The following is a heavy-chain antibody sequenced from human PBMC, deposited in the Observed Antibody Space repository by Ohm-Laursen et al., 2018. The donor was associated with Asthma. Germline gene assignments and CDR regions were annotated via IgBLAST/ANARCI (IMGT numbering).Heavy chain of an antibody. CDR2: IFPDGRHT. Sequence: SLRLSCTATGFTFSDYFMHWVRQRPGGGLDWISNIFPDGRHTNYADSVKGRFTISRDDAKNTLYLQMNSLRADDSAVYYCARGNLEGLQWGQGTLVTVSS. CDR1: GFTFSDYF. D-gene: IGHD5-24*01. CDR3: ARGNLEGLQ. V-gene: IGHV3-74*01. J-gene: IGHJ4*02.